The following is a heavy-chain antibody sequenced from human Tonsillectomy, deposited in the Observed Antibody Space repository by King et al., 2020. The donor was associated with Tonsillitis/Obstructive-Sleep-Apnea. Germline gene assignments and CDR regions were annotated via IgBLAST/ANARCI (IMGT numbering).Heavy chain of an antibody. CDR1: GFTFSSYD. CDR2: IGTAGDT. Sequence: VQLVESGGGLVQPGGSLRLSCAASGFTFSSYDMHWVRQATGKGLEWVSVIGTAGDTYYPGSVKGRFTISRENAKNSLYLQMNSLRAGDTAVYYCARDRGDNWFDPWGQGTLVTVSS. D-gene: IGHD4-17*01. J-gene: IGHJ5*02. V-gene: IGHV3-13*04. CDR3: ARDRGDNWFDP.